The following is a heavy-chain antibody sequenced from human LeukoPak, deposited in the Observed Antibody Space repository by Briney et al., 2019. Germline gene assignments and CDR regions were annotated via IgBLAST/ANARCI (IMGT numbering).Heavy chain of an antibody. Sequence: SETLSLTCTVSGGSISSGGYYWSWIRQPPGKGLEWIGYIYHGGSTYYNPSLKSRVTISVDRSKNQFSLKLSSVTAADTAVYYCARAVTPVRGVIILFDYWGQGTLVTVSS. CDR3: ARAVTPVRGVIILFDY. J-gene: IGHJ4*02. CDR1: GGSISSGGYY. D-gene: IGHD3-10*01. V-gene: IGHV4-30-2*01. CDR2: IYHGGST.